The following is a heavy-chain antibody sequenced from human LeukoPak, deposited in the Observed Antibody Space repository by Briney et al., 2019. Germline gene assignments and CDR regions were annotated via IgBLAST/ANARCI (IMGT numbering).Heavy chain of an antibody. Sequence: GGSLRLSCAASGFSFSDYWMSWVRQAPGKGLEWVASIKRDGSEKYYVDSVKGRFIISRDNAKNSLYLQMNSLRAEDTALYYCTTLGYHLDSWGQGTLVTVSS. V-gene: IGHV3-7*01. CDR2: IKRDGSEK. D-gene: IGHD3-22*01. CDR1: GFSFSDYW. CDR3: TTLGYHLDS. J-gene: IGHJ4*02.